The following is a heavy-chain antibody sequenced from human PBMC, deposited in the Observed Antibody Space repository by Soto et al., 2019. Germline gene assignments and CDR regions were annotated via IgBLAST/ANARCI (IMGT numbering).Heavy chain of an antibody. CDR3: TKDREFTYSDLWSGYYAFDS. V-gene: IGHV3-23*01. D-gene: IGHD3-3*01. CDR2: ISSVGGST. J-gene: IGHJ4*02. Sequence: EVHLLESGGGLVLPGVSLRLSCAGSGFTFSSYAMSWVRQAPGKGLEWVSAISSVGGSTYYADSVKGRFIISRDNSENTLYLQVNSLRAEDTAIYYCTKDREFTYSDLWSGYYAFDSWGQGTLVTVSS. CDR1: GFTFSSYA.